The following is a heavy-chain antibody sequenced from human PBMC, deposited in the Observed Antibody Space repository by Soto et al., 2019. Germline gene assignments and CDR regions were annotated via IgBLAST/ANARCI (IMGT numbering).Heavy chain of an antibody. Sequence: PSETLSLTCTVSGGSISSSSYYWGWIRQPPGKGLEWIGSIYYSGSTYYNPSLKSRVTISVDTSKNQFSLKLSSVTAADTAVYYCARHAVHSSGCTAYWGQGTLVTVSS. J-gene: IGHJ4*02. CDR1: GGSISSSSYY. CDR3: ARHAVHSSGCTAY. V-gene: IGHV4-39*01. CDR2: IYYSGST. D-gene: IGHD6-19*01.